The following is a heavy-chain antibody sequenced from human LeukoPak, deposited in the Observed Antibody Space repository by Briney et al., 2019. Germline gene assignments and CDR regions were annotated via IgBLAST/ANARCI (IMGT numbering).Heavy chain of an antibody. CDR1: GYSISSGYY. CDR3: ARRFQTGFGELAL. V-gene: IGHV4-38-2*02. D-gene: IGHD3-10*01. Sequence: PSETLSLTCTVSGYSISSGYYWGWIRQPPGKGLEWIGSIYHSGSTYYNPSLKSRVTISVDTSKNQFSLKLSSVTAADTAVYYCARRFQTGFGELALWGQGTLVIVSS. CDR2: IYHSGST. J-gene: IGHJ4*02.